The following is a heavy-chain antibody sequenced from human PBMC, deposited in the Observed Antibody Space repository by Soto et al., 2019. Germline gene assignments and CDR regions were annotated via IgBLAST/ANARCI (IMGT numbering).Heavy chain of an antibody. Sequence: SETLSLTCTVSGGSISSGGYYWSWIRQHPGKGLEWIGYIYYSGSTYYNPSLKSRVTISVDTSKNQFSLKLSSVTAADTAVYYCARVTMVRGVPGYYYYGMDVWGQGTTVTVSS. CDR1: GGSISSGGYY. CDR2: IYYSGST. D-gene: IGHD3-10*01. J-gene: IGHJ6*02. CDR3: ARVTMVRGVPGYYYYGMDV. V-gene: IGHV4-31*03.